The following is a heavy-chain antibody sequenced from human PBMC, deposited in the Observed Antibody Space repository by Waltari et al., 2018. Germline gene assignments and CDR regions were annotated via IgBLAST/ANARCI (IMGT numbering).Heavy chain of an antibody. CDR3: ARVYDYVWGSLNWFDP. D-gene: IGHD3-16*01. J-gene: IGHJ5*02. V-gene: IGHV1-2*02. CDR2: INPNSGGT. CDR1: GYTFTGYY. Sequence: QVQLVQSGAEVKKPGASVKVSCKASGYTFTGYYMHLGRLAHGQGLEWMGWINPNSGGTNYAQKFQGRVTMTRDTSISTAYMELSRLRSDDTAVYYCARVYDYVWGSLNWFDPWGQGTLVTVSS.